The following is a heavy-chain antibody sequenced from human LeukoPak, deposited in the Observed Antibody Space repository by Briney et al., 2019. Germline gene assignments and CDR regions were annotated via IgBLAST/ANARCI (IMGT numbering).Heavy chain of an antibody. CDR2: ISSGSDGP. D-gene: IGHD2-21*02. CDR1: GFTFSNYA. J-gene: IGHJ4*02. CDR3: ARDGASYCGGDCYLAFFDY. Sequence: PGGSLRLSCAASGFTFSNYAMGWVRQAPGKGLEWVSTISSGSDGPYYADSVKGRVTISRDNSKNTLYLQMNSLRAEDTAVYYCARDGASYCGGDCYLAFFDYWGQGTLVTVSS. V-gene: IGHV3-23*01.